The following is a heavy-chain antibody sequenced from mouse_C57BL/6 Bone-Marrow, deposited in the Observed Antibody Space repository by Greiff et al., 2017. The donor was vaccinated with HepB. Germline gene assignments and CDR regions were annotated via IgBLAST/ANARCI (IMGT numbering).Heavy chain of an antibody. D-gene: IGHD3-2*02. CDR1: GYTFTSYW. J-gene: IGHJ3*01. Sequence: QVQLQQPGAELVRPGTSVKLSCKASGYTFTSYWMHWVKQRPGQGLEWIGVIDPSDSYTNYNQKFKGKATLTVDTSSSTADMQLSSLTSEDSAVYYCARGGRQLRAWFAYWGQGTLVTVSA. V-gene: IGHV1-59*01. CDR3: ARGGRQLRAWFAY. CDR2: IDPSDSYT.